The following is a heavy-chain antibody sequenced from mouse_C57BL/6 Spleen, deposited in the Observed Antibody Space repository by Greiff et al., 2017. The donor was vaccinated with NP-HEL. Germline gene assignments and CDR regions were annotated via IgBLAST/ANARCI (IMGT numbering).Heavy chain of an antibody. CDR3: ARWVYEGEDYAMDY. Sequence: VKLMESGAELVRPGASVKLSCKASGYTFTDYYINWVKQRPGQGLEWIARIYPGSGNTYYNEKFKGKATLTAEKSSSTAYMQLSSLTSEDSAVYFCARWVYEGEDYAMDYWGQGTSVTVSS. V-gene: IGHV1-76*01. D-gene: IGHD2-3*01. J-gene: IGHJ4*01. CDR1: GYTFTDYY. CDR2: IYPGSGNT.